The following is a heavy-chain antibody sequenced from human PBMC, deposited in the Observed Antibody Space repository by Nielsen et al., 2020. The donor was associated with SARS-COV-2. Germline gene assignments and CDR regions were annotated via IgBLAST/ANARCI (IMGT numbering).Heavy chain of an antibody. CDR2: INNDGSIT. Sequence: GESLKISCAASGFAFSTYWMHWVRQAPGKGLAWVARINNDGSITNYADSVTGRFTISRDNAGNTLYLQMDSLGAEDTAVYYCACRRDGYNYDTFWGQGTLVTVSS. V-gene: IGHV3-74*01. CDR3: ACRRDGYNYDTF. D-gene: IGHD5-24*01. J-gene: IGHJ4*02. CDR1: GFAFSTYW.